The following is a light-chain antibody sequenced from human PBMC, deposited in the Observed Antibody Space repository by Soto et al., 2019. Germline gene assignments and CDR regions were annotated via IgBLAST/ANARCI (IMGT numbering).Light chain of an antibody. CDR2: GAS. CDR1: HSIFNN. J-gene: IGKJ1*01. CDR3: QQYNDWPRT. Sequence: EIVMTQSPATLSVSPGERVTLSCRASHSIFNNLAWYQQKPGQAPGLLIHGASTRATGIAARFSGSGSGKEFTLTISRLQSEDFAVYYCQQYNDWPRTFGQGTKVDIK. V-gene: IGKV3-15*01.